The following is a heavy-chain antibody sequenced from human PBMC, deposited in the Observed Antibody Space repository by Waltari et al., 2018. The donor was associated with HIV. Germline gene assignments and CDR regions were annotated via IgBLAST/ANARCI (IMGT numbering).Heavy chain of an antibody. J-gene: IGHJ4*02. CDR1: GGPFSGYS. D-gene: IGHD6-19*01. CDR3: ARRGSYSSGWPL. V-gene: IGHV4-34*02. Sequence: QVQLQQWGAGLLKPSETLSLTCAVYGGPFSGYSWSWIRQPPGKGLEWIGEINHSGATNYNPSLKSRVIISVDTSKNQFSLKLTSVTAADTTVYFCARRGSYSSGWPLWGQGTLVTVSS. CDR2: INHSGAT.